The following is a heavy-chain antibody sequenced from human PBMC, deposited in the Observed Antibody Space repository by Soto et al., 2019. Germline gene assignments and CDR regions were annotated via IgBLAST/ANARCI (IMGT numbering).Heavy chain of an antibody. CDR3: ARDRAAADAFDI. D-gene: IGHD3-10*01. CDR2: IYYSGST. Sequence: SETRSLTYTVSGGSISSGGYCWGGNRQHPGKGLEWIGYIYYSGSTYYNPSHKSRVTIPVDTSKNQFSLKLSSVTAADTVVYYCARDRAAADAFDIWGQGTLV. J-gene: IGHJ3*02. V-gene: IGHV4-31*03. CDR1: GGSISSGGYC.